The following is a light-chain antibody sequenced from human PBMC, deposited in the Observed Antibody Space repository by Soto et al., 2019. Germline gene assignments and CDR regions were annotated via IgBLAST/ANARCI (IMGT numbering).Light chain of an antibody. CDR2: EVN. Sequence: QSALTQPASVSGSSGQSITISCTGNSSDVGSYNLVSWFQQHPGKAPRLMIYEVNKRPSGVSNRFSGSKSGYTASLTISGLQAEDEAEYYCCSFAGTTTYVLFGGGTKLTVL. CDR3: CSFAGTTTYVL. J-gene: IGLJ2*01. CDR1: SSDVGSYNL. V-gene: IGLV2-23*02.